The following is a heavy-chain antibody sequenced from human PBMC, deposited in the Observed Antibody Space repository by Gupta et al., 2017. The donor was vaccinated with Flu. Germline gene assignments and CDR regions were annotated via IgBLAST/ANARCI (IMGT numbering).Heavy chain of an antibody. V-gene: IGHV4-61*02. Sequence: QVQLQESGPGLVKPSQTLSLTCTVSGGSISSGSYYWSWIRQPAGKGLEWIGRIYTSGSTNYNPSLKSRVTISVDTSKNQFSLKLSSVTAADTAVYYCARAFFDGGKIYYFDYWGQGTLVTVSS. D-gene: IGHD4-23*01. CDR1: GGSISSGSYY. CDR3: ARAFFDGGKIYYFDY. J-gene: IGHJ4*02. CDR2: IYTSGST.